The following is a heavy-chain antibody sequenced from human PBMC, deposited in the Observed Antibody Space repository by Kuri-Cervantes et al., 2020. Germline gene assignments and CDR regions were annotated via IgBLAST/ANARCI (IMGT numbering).Heavy chain of an antibody. D-gene: IGHD3-3*01. V-gene: IGHV3-30-3*01. Sequence: GGSLRLPWPASGFTFSSYAMHWVRQAPGKGLEWVAVISYDGSNKYYADSVKGRFTISRDNSKNTLYLQMNSLRAEDTAVYYCARDAPYYEAYYFDYWGQGTLVTVSS. CDR2: ISYDGSNK. CDR3: ARDAPYYEAYYFDY. J-gene: IGHJ4*02. CDR1: GFTFSSYA.